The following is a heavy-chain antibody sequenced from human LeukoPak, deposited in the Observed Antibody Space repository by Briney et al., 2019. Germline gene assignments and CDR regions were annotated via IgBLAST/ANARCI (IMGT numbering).Heavy chain of an antibody. V-gene: IGHV3-30*18. J-gene: IGHJ4*02. CDR3: TKRPFSGYFDY. Sequence: PGGSLRLSCAASGFTFSSYGMHWVRQAPGKGLEWVAVISYDGSNKYYADSVKGRFTISRDNSKNTLYLQMNSLRAEDTAVYYCTKRPFSGYFDYWGQGTLVTVSS. CDR2: ISYDGSNK. CDR1: GFTFSSYG. D-gene: IGHD6-25*01.